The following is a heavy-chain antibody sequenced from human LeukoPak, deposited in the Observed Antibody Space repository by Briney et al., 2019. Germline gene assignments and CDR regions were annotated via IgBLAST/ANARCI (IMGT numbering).Heavy chain of an antibody. CDR3: ARGRRWDIVVVPAAITVRNWFDP. CDR1: GGSFSGYY. Sequence: PSETLSLTCAVYGGSFSGYYWSWIRQPPGKGLECIGEINHCGSTNYNPPLKSRVTISVDTSKNQFSLKLSSVTAADTAVYYCARGRRWDIVVVPAAITVRNWFDPWGQGTLVTVSS. J-gene: IGHJ5*02. CDR2: INHCGST. D-gene: IGHD2-2*01. V-gene: IGHV4-34*01.